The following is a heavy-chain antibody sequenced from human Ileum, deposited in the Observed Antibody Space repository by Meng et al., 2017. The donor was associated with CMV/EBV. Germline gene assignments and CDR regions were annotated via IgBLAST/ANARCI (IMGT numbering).Heavy chain of an antibody. CDR3: ARHNQIAASGADY. Sequence: KVSCKGSGYSFSDYWIGWVRQMPGKGLEWMGLIYPGDSDTRYSPSFQGQVTISADKSISTAYLQWSSLKASDTAMYYCARHNQIAASGADYWGQGTLVTVSS. D-gene: IGHD6-13*01. CDR2: IYPGDSDT. CDR1: GYSFSDYW. V-gene: IGHV5-51*01. J-gene: IGHJ4*02.